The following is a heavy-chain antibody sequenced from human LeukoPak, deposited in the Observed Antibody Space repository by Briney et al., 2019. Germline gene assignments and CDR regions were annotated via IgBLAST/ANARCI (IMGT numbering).Heavy chain of an antibody. Sequence: SVKVSCKASGGTFSSYAISWVRQAPGQGLEWMGGIIPIFGTANYAQKFQGRVTITADESTSTAYMELSSLRSEDTAVYYCARGSPDGEGSGSYYLFDYWDQGTLVTVSS. CDR1: GGTFSSYA. CDR2: IIPIFGTA. J-gene: IGHJ4*02. V-gene: IGHV1-69*01. D-gene: IGHD3-10*01. CDR3: ARGSPDGEGSGSYYLFDY.